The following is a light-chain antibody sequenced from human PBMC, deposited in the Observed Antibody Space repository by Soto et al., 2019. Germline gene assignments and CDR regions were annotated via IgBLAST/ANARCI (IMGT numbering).Light chain of an antibody. CDR3: QQYDTYWT. CDR1: QSINNW. CDR2: KAS. J-gene: IGKJ1*01. Sequence: DIQMTQSPSTLSASVGDRVTITCRASQSINNWLAWYQQKPGKAPKLLIYKASNLDIGVPSRFSGSGSGTXXXXXXXSLQPXDXXTYYXQQYDTYWTFGQGTKVEIK. V-gene: IGKV1-5*03.